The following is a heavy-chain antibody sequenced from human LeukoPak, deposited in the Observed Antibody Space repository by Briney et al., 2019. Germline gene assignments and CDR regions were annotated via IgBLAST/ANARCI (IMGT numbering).Heavy chain of an antibody. D-gene: IGHD3-10*01. J-gene: IGHJ5*02. CDR1: GATFSTFW. CDR2: TNPDGSRV. Sequence: GGSLRLSCAVSGATFSTFWMHWVRQVPGKGPAWVSRTNPDGSRVDYADSVKGRFTISRDNARDTLYLQMNSLRVEDTAMYYCAFDFGGYSDTWGQGTLVTVSS. CDR3: AFDFGGYSDT. V-gene: IGHV3-74*01.